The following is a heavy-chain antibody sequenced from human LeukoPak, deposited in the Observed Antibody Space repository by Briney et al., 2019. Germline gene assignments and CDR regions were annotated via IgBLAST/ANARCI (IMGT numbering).Heavy chain of an antibody. CDR3: TAGTGRSDFDY. V-gene: IGHV3-15*01. D-gene: IGHD3/OR15-3a*01. Sequence: GRCLRLTCAASGFTFSNAWMSWGRQAPGGWLEWVGRIKRKGDDDTIDYAAPVKGRLYISRDDSKNTLYLQMNSLKSEDTAVYYCTAGTGRSDFDYWGQGTLVTVSS. CDR2: IKRKGDDDTI. J-gene: IGHJ4*02. CDR1: GFTFSNAW.